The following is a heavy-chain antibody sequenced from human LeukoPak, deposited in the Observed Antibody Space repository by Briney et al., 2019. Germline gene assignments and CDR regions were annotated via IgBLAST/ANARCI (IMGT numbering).Heavy chain of an antibody. J-gene: IGHJ4*02. V-gene: IGHV3-53*01. CDR3: ARETGYSTSWYAYYFDY. CDR1: EFSVSHNY. Sequence: GGSLRLSCAASEFSVSHNYMSWVRQAPGKGLEWVSVIHSDGTTHYADSVKGRFTFSRDNSKNTLYLQMNSLRVEDTAMYYCARETGYSTSWYAYYFDYWGQGTLVTVAS. D-gene: IGHD6-13*01. CDR2: IHSDGTT.